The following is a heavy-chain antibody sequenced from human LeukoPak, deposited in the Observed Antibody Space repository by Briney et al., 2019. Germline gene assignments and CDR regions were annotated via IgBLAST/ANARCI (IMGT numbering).Heavy chain of an antibody. D-gene: IGHD3-3*01. V-gene: IGHV3-7*01. CDR1: GFTFSTYW. J-gene: IGHJ4*02. Sequence: SGGSLRLSCAASGFTFSTYWMYWVRQTPGKGLEWVATIKQDGSEKYYADSVKGRFTISRDNAKHSVDLQMNSLRAEDTAVYYCARDRSTDFWSGYYTNYFDCWGQGTLVIVSS. CDR2: IKQDGSEK. CDR3: ARDRSTDFWSGYYTNYFDC.